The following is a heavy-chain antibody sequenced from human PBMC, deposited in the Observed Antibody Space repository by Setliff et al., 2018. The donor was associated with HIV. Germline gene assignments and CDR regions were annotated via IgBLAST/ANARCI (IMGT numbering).Heavy chain of an antibody. CDR3: ASPRAAAATPYFDY. CDR2: IYHSGST. CDR1: GYSISSGYY. V-gene: IGHV4-38-2*01. D-gene: IGHD6-13*01. J-gene: IGHJ4*02. Sequence: SETLSLTCAVSGYSISSGYYWGWIRQPQGKGLEWIGSIYHSGSTYYNPPLKSRVTISVDTSKNQFSLKLTSVTAADTAVYYCASPRAAAATPYFDYWGQGTLVTVS.